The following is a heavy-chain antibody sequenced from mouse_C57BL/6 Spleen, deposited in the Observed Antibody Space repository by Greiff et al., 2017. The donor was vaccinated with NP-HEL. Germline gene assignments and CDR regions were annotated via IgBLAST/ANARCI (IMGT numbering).Heavy chain of an antibody. Sequence: EVQGVESGGGLVKPGGSLKLSCAASGFTFSSYAMSWVRQTPEKRLEWVATISDGGSYTYYPDNVKGRFTISRDNAKNNLYLQMSHLQSEDTAMYDCAREGLHFDYWGQGTTLTVSS. CDR3: AREGLHFDY. D-gene: IGHD2-2*01. CDR2: ISDGGSYT. J-gene: IGHJ2*01. V-gene: IGHV5-4*01. CDR1: GFTFSSYA.